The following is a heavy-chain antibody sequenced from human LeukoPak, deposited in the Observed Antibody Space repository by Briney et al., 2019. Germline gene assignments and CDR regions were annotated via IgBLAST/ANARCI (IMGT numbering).Heavy chain of an antibody. CDR1: GDSVSTNSAA. V-gene: IGHV6-1*01. D-gene: IGHD7-27*01. CDR3: ARELWGFDY. J-gene: IGHJ4*02. Sequence: PQTLSLTCAISGDSVSTNSAAWNWIRQSPSRGLEWLGRTYYGSKWYNEYAVTVRSRITIDADTSKSQFSVHLNSVTPEDTAVYYCARELWGFDYWGQGTLVTVSS. CDR2: TYYGSKWYN.